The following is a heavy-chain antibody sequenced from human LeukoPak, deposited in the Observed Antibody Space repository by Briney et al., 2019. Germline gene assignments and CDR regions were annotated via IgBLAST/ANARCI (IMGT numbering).Heavy chain of an antibody. CDR1: GGSFSGYY. V-gene: IGHV4-34*01. J-gene: IGHJ6*02. CDR3: ARGRSYYRGMDV. CDR2: INHSGST. Sequence: SETLSLTCAVYGGSFSGYYWSWIRQPPGKGLEWIGEINHSGSTNYNPSLKSRVTISVDTSKNQFSLGLSSVTAADTAVYYCARGRSYYRGMDVWGQGTTVTVSS.